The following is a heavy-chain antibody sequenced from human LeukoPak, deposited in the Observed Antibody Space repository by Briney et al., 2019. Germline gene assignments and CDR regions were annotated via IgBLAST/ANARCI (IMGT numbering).Heavy chain of an antibody. D-gene: IGHD2-2*01. J-gene: IGHJ3*02. Sequence: PSETLSLTCTVSGGSISSSSYYWGWIRQPPGKGLEWIGSIYYSGSTYYNPSLKSRVTISVDTSKNQFSLKLSSVTAADTAVYYCARETASYIVVVPTREGAFDIWGQGTMVTVSS. CDR2: IYYSGST. CDR1: GGSISSSSYY. CDR3: ARETASYIVVVPTREGAFDI. V-gene: IGHV4-39*07.